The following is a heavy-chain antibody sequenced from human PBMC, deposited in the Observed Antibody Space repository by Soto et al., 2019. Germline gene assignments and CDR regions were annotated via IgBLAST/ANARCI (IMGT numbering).Heavy chain of an antibody. J-gene: IGHJ4*02. Sequence: SETLSLTCAVYGGSFSGYYWTWIRQPPGTGLEWIGEINHSGSTNYNPSLKSRVTISVDTSKNQFSLFLQMDSLKPEDTAVYYCTLDDDSHSAHWGQGTLVTVSS. CDR1: GGSFSGYY. D-gene: IGHD4-4*01. CDR2: INHSGST. CDR3: TLDDDSHSAH. V-gene: IGHV4-34*06.